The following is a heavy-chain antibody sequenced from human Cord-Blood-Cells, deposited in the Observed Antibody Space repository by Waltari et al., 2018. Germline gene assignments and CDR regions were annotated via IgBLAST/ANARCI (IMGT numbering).Heavy chain of an antibody. CDR3: ARGKLGNYFDY. CDR2: INPNSGGN. V-gene: IGHV1-2*02. J-gene: IGHJ4*02. CDR1: GSTSTVSD. D-gene: IGHD7-27*01. Sequence: QVQLVQSGAEVKKPGASVTVSCKASGSTSTVSDMYCVRQAPGQGLEWMGRINPNSGGNSYAQKFQGRVTMTSDTSISTAYKELGRLRSDDTAVYYCARGKLGNYFDYWGQGTLVTVSS.